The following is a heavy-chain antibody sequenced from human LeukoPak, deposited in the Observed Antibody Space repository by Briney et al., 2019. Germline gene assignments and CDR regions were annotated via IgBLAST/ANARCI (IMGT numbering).Heavy chain of an antibody. CDR1: GGSFSGYY. CDR2: INHSGST. CDR3: ARVFGMDSSSWYVCYYYYMDV. V-gene: IGHV4-34*01. J-gene: IGHJ6*03. D-gene: IGHD6-13*01. Sequence: SETLSLTCAVYGGSFSGYYWNWIRQPPGKGLEWIGEINHSGSTNYNPSLKSRVTISVDTSKNQFSLKLSSVTAADTAVYYCARVFGMDSSSWYVCYYYYMDVWGKGTTVTVSS.